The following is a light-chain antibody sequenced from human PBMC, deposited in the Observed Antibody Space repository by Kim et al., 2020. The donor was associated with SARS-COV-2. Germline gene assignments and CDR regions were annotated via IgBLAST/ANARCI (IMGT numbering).Light chain of an antibody. CDR1: QDISNW. CDR3: QQDINFPWT. CDR2: DTF. J-gene: IGKJ1*01. V-gene: IGKV1-12*01. Sequence: DIQMTQSPSSVSASVGDRVTITCRASQDISNWLIWYQQKPGSAPKLLIYDTFNLQSGTPSRFSGSGYGTDFTLTISSLQPEDFATYYCQQDINFPWTFGQGTKLEIK.